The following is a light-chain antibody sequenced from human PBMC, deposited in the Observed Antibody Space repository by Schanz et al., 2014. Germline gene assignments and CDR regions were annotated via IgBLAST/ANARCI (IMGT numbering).Light chain of an antibody. CDR3: SSHGGSRV. CDR1: SSDVGGYNY. CDR2: DVS. J-gene: IGLJ3*02. V-gene: IGLV2-14*03. Sequence: QSVLTQPASVSGSPGQSITISCTGTSSDVGGYNYVSWYQHHPGKAPKLMIYDVSNRPSGVSNRFSGSKSGNTASLTISGLQAEDEADYYCSSHGGSRVFGGGTKLTVL.